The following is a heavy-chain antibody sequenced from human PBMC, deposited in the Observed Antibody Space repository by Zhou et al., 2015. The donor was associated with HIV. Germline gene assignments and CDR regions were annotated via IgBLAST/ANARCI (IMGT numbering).Heavy chain of an antibody. CDR2: INPNSGGT. Sequence: QVQLVQSGAEVKKPGASVKVSCKASGYSFTDYYLHWVRQAPGQRLEWMGWINPNSGGTKYAQKFQGRVTMTRDTSISTAYMELSRLTSDDTAVYYCARDRGGARPDWRYFDLWGRGTLVSVSS. V-gene: IGHV1-2*02. D-gene: IGHD6-6*01. CDR3: ARDRGGARPDWRYFDL. J-gene: IGHJ2*01. CDR1: GYSFTDYY.